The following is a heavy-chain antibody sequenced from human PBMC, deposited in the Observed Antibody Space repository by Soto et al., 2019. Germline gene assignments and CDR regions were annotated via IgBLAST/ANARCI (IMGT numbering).Heavy chain of an antibody. CDR3: SRYQVAARLVTFDP. Sequence: GASVKVSCKASGYTYPSYAISWVRQAPGQGLERMGWISAYNGNTNYAQKLQGRVTMTTDTSTSTAYMELRILRSDATAVYYFSRYQVAARLVTFDPWTRGTLDPVSS. CDR2: ISAYNGNT. J-gene: IGHJ5*02. D-gene: IGHD6-6*01. V-gene: IGHV1-18*01. CDR1: GYTYPSYA.